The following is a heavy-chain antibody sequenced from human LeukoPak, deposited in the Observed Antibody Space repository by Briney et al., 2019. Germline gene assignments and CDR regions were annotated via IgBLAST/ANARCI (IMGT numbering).Heavy chain of an antibody. Sequence: ASVKVSCKASGYTFTGYYMHWVRQAPGQGLEWMGWINPNSGGTNYAQKFQGRVTMTRDTSISTAYMELSRLRSDDTAVYYCARGDQLGGSYFNRLLDYWGQGTLVTVSS. D-gene: IGHD1-26*01. V-gene: IGHV1-2*02. CDR2: INPNSGGT. CDR3: ARGDQLGGSYFNRLLDY. CDR1: GYTFTGYY. J-gene: IGHJ4*02.